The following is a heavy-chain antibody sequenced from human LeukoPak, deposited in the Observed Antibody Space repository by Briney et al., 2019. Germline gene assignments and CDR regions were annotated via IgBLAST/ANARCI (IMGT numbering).Heavy chain of an antibody. D-gene: IGHD2-8*02. V-gene: IGHV5-51*01. CDR1: GYSFTSYW. J-gene: IGHJ4*02. CDR3: ARHTSLLAIDS. CDR2: IYPGDSDT. Sequence: GESLKISWKGSGYSFTSYWIGWVRQMPGKGLEWMGIIYPGDSDTRYSPSFQGQVTISADKSISTSHLQWSSPTASDTAMYYCARHTSLLAIDSWGQGPLVPVSS.